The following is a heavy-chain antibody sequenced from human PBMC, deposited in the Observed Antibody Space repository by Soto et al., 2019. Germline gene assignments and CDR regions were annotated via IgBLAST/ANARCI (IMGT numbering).Heavy chain of an antibody. Sequence: SVKVSRKASGGTFGSYAISWVRQAPGQGLEWMGGIIPIFGTANYAQKFQGRVTITADESTSTAYMELSSLRSEDTAVYYCARDVATYSGYDYWGQGTLVTVSS. CDR3: ARDVATYSGYDY. V-gene: IGHV1-69*13. CDR2: IIPIFGTA. J-gene: IGHJ4*02. CDR1: GGTFGSYA. D-gene: IGHD5-12*01.